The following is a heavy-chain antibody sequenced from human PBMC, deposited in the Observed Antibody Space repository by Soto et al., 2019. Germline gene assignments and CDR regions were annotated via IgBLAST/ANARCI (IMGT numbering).Heavy chain of an antibody. Sequence: QVQLQESGPGLVKPSQTLSLTCTVSGGSISSGDYYWTWIRQPPGTGLEWIGNIYDSGSTYYNPSLKSRVIISQDTSKNQFSLKLSSVTAADTAVYYCARGRGELLFDFWDQGTLVTVSS. CDR1: GGSISSGDYY. CDR3: ARGRGELLFDF. CDR2: IYDSGST. J-gene: IGHJ4*02. D-gene: IGHD3-10*01. V-gene: IGHV4-30-4*01.